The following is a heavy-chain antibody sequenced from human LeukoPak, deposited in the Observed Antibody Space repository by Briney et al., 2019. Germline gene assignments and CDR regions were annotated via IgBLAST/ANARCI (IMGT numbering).Heavy chain of an antibody. CDR1: GGSFSGYY. Sequence: SETLSLTCAVYGGSFSGYYWSWIRQPPGKGLEWIGEINHSGSTNYNPSLKSRVTISVDTSKNQFSLKLSSVTAADTAVHYCAIRGIAAAFDYWGQGTLVTVSS. J-gene: IGHJ4*02. D-gene: IGHD6-13*01. CDR2: INHSGST. V-gene: IGHV4-34*01. CDR3: AIRGIAAAFDY.